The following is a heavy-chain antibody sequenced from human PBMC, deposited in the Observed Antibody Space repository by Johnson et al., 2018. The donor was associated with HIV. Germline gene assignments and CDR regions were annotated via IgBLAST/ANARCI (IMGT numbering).Heavy chain of an antibody. CDR1: GFTFSSYG. D-gene: IGHD6-13*01. Sequence: QVQLLESGGGVVQPGRSLRLSCAASGFTFSSYGMHWVRQAPGKGLEWVTVISYDGSNKYYVDSVKGRFIISRDNSKNTLFLQMNSLRTDDTAVYYCVKGRAQHLDGGAFDIWGQGTMVTVSS. CDR2: ISYDGSNK. CDR3: VKGRAQHLDGGAFDI. J-gene: IGHJ3*02. V-gene: IGHV3-30*18.